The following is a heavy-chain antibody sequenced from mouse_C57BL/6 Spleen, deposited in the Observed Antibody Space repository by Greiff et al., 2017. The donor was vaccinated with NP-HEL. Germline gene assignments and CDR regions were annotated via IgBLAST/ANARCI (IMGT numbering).Heavy chain of an antibody. J-gene: IGHJ4*01. Sequence: VQLQQSGPELVKPGASVKISCKASGYAFSSSWMNWVKQRPGKGLEWIGRIYPGDGDTNYNGMFKGKATLTADKSSSTAYMQLSSLTSDDSAVYFCARDYGSSYYSMDYWGQGTSVTVSS. D-gene: IGHD1-1*01. CDR2: IYPGDGDT. CDR1: GYAFSSSW. CDR3: ARDYGSSYYSMDY. V-gene: IGHV1-82*01.